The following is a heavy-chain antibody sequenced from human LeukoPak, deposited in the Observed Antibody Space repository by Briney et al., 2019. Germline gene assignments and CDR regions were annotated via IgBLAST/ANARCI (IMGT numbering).Heavy chain of an antibody. CDR2: IYYSGST. Sequence: SETLSLTCTVSGGSISSYYWSWIRQPPGKGLEWIGYIYYSGSTNYNPSLKSRVTISVDTSKNQFSLKLSSVTAADTAVYYCARAGRGLAFDIWGQGTMVTVSS. V-gene: IGHV4-59*01. J-gene: IGHJ3*02. D-gene: IGHD1-14*01. CDR3: ARAGRGLAFDI. CDR1: GGSISSYY.